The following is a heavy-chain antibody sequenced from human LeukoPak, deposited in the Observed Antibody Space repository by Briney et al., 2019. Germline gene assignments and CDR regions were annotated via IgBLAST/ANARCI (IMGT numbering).Heavy chain of an antibody. CDR2: ISGSGGNT. D-gene: IGHD6-13*01. J-gene: IGHJ4*02. CDR1: GFTFSSYA. Sequence: PGGSLRLSCAASGFTFSSYAMSWVRQAPGKGLEWVAAISGSGGNTYYADSVKGRFTISRDNFKNTLDLQMNSQRAEDTGVYYCAKGRSGDCWYVFHYWGQGTLVTVSS. V-gene: IGHV3-23*01. CDR3: AKGRSGDCWYVFHY.